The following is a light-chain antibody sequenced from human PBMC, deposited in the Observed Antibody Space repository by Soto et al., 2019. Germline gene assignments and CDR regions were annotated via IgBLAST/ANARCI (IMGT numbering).Light chain of an antibody. J-gene: IGLJ3*02. Sequence: QSALTQPRSVSGSPGQSVTISCTGTSSDVGGYNYVSWYQQHPGKAPKLMIYDVSKRPSGVPDRFSGSKSGNTASLTISGLKAEDEADYYCSSYAGSYTWVFGGGTQLTVL. CDR3: SSYAGSYTWV. V-gene: IGLV2-11*01. CDR2: DVS. CDR1: SSDVGGYNY.